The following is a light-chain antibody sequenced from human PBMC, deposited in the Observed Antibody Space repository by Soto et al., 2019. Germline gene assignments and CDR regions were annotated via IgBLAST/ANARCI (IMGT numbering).Light chain of an antibody. CDR2: DVS. V-gene: IGLV2-14*01. Sequence: QSALTQPASVSGSTGLSITISCTGASSDVGGYNYVSWYQQHPGKAPKLMIYDVSNRPSGVSNRFSGSKSGNTASLTISGLQAEDQADYYCSSYTSSSVVFGGGTKLTV. J-gene: IGLJ2*01. CDR1: SSDVGGYNY. CDR3: SSYTSSSVV.